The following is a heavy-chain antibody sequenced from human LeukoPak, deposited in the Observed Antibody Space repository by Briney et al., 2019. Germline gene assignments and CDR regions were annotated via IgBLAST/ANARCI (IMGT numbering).Heavy chain of an antibody. CDR1: GFTFSNYE. J-gene: IGHJ3*02. D-gene: IGHD3-9*01. CDR3: ARDTYDILTGYYKWAFDI. Sequence: GGSLRLSCAASGFTFSNYEMNWVRQAPGKGLEWVSSISSSSSYIYYADSVKGRFTISRDNAKNSLYLQMNSLRAEDTAVYYCARDTYDILTGYYKWAFDIWGQGTMVTVSS. CDR2: ISSSSSYI. V-gene: IGHV3-21*06.